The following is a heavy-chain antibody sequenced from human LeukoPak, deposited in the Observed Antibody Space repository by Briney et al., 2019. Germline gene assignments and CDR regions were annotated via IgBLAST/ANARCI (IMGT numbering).Heavy chain of an antibody. J-gene: IGHJ3*02. V-gene: IGHV3-30-3*01. CDR2: NASDGSHT. CDR1: GFTFSTYF. CDR3: ARERQDTIVHSGAFDI. D-gene: IGHD3-10*01. Sequence: GGSLRLSCAASGFTFSTYFMHWVRQAPGKGLEWVAVNASDGSHTFYVESVKGRFTISRDNSKNTLYLQMNSLRAEDTAVYFCARERQDTIVHSGAFDIWGQGTMVTVSS.